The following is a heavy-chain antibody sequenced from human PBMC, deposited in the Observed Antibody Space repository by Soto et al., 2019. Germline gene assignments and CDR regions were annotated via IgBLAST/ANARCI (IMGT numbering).Heavy chain of an antibody. CDR1: NFSISSGYY. CDR3: SKSGDYGLDAFDL. V-gene: IGHV4-38-2*01. D-gene: IGHD4-17*01. CDR2: IYQRGST. J-gene: IGHJ3*01. Sequence: SETLSLTCAVSNFSISSGYYWGWIRQPPGKGLEWIGSIYQRGSTFYNSALKSRVTMSMDTSRNLFSPNLRSVTAADTAVYYCSKSGDYGLDAFDLWGQGTMVTVSS.